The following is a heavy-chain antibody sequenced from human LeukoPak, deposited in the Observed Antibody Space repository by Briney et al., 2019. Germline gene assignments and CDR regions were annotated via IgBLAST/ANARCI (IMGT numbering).Heavy chain of an antibody. CDR1: GYTFTSYY. V-gene: IGHV1-46*01. D-gene: IGHD3-10*01. CDR2: INPSGGST. J-gene: IGHJ6*03. Sequence: ASVKVSCKASGYTFTSYYMHWVRQAPGQGLEWMGIINPSGGSTSYAQKFQGRVTMTRDMSTSTVYMELSSLRSEDTAVYYCARAAYYYGSGNYMDVWGKGTTVTVSS. CDR3: ARAAYYYGSGNYMDV.